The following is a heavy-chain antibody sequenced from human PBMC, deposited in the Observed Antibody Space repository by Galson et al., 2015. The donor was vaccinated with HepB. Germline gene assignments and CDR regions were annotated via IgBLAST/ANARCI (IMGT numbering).Heavy chain of an antibody. CDR2: ISGSGSTT. Sequence: SLRLSCAASGFTFTTYGMNWVRQAPGKGLEWVSGISGSGSTTYSTDSVKGRFTISRDNSKNTLYLQMDSLRAEDTAVYYCARDQKVRGVDAFDIWGQGTMVTVSS. J-gene: IGHJ3*02. CDR1: GFTFTTYG. V-gene: IGHV3-23*01. CDR3: ARDQKVRGVDAFDI. D-gene: IGHD3-10*01.